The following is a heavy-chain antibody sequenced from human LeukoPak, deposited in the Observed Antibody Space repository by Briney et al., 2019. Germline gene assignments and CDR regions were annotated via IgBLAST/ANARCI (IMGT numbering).Heavy chain of an antibody. Sequence: SETLSLTCTVSGGSISSGGYYWSWIRQHPGKGLEWIGYIYYSGSTYYNPSLKSRVTISVDTPKNQFSLKLSSVTAADTAVYYCARGRAPYSGYDWSWFDPWGQGTLVTVSS. CDR3: ARGRAPYSGYDWSWFDP. D-gene: IGHD5-12*01. J-gene: IGHJ5*02. CDR1: GGSISSGGYY. V-gene: IGHV4-31*03. CDR2: IYYSGST.